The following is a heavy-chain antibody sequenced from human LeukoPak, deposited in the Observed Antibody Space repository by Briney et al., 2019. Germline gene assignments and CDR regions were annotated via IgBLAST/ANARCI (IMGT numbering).Heavy chain of an antibody. CDR1: GGSFSGYY. CDR3: ARGSDCGGDCYSLLNY. CDR2: INHSGST. V-gene: IGHV4-34*01. J-gene: IGHJ4*02. D-gene: IGHD2-21*02. Sequence: PSETLSPTCAVYGGSFSGYYWSWIRQPPGKGLEWLGEINHSGSTNYNPSLNSRLTISVDTSKNQFSLKLNSITAADTAVYYCARGSDCGGDCYSLLNYWGQGTLVTVSS.